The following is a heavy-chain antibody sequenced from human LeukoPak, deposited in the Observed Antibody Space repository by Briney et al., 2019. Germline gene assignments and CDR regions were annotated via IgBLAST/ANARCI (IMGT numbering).Heavy chain of an antibody. V-gene: IGHV3-23*01. J-gene: IGHJ4*02. CDR1: GFTFSSYA. CDR3: AKGVMFSTSATPDY. D-gene: IGHD2-2*01. Sequence: GGFLRLSCAASGFTFSSYAMSWVRQAPGKGLEWVSAISGSGGSTYYADSVKGRFTISRDNSKNTLYLQMNSLRAEDTAVYYCAKGVMFSTSATPDYWGQGTLVTVSS. CDR2: ISGSGGST.